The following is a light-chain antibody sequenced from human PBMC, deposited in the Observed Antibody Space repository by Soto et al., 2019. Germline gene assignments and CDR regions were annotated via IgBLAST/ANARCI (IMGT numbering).Light chain of an antibody. J-gene: IGKJ4*01. CDR1: QSISNY. CDR2: AAS. Sequence: DMEMTQSPSSLSASVGDRVTITCRASQSISNYLNWYQHKPRKVPKLLIYAASSLQSGVPTRFSGSGSGTDFTLTIISLQPENFANYYCQQSYGTPRPFGGGTKIEIK. CDR3: QQSYGTPRP. V-gene: IGKV1-39*01.